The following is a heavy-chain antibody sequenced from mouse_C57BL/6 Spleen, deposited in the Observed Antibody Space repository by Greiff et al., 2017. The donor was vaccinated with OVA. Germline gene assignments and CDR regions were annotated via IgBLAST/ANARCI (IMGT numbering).Heavy chain of an antibody. D-gene: IGHD1-1*01. Sequence: VMLVESGAELARPGASVKLSCKASGFTFTSYGISWVKQRTGQGLEWIGEIYPRSGNTYYNEKFKGKATLTADKSSSTAYMELRSLTSEDSAVYFCATGGYGLYAMDYWGQGTSVTVSS. V-gene: IGHV1-81*01. CDR1: GFTFTSYG. CDR3: ATGGYGLYAMDY. J-gene: IGHJ4*01. CDR2: IYPRSGNT.